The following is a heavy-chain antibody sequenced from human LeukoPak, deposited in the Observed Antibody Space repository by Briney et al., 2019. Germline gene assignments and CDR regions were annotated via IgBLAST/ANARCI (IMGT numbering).Heavy chain of an antibody. V-gene: IGHV1-24*01. J-gene: IGHJ4*02. CDR3: ATLDSYYDNSGRPLIPD. D-gene: IGHD3-22*01. Sequence: ASVKVSCNISGYTLTDFSMRWVRQAPGKGLEWMGGFNREDDEPIYAPHFRGRVTVTEDTSTDTAYMELSSLRSEDTAVYYCATLDSYYDNSGRPLIPDWGQGTLVTVSS. CDR1: GYTLTDFS. CDR2: FNREDDEP.